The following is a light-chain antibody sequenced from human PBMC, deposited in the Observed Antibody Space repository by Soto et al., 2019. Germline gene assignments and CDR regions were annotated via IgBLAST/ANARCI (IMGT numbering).Light chain of an antibody. CDR3: QQYAASPIT. CDR2: GAS. V-gene: IGKV3-20*01. Sequence: NVLTQSSGTLSLSPGEIATLSFRASQSVGSNYLAWFQQKSGQAPRLVIYGASSRATGIPDRLSGSGSGTDFTLTISRLEPEDFAVYYCQQYAASPITFGQGTRL. CDR1: QSVGSNY. J-gene: IGKJ5*01.